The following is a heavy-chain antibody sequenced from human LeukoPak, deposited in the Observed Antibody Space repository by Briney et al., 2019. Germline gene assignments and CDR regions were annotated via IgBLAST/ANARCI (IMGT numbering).Heavy chain of an antibody. J-gene: IGHJ4*02. CDR3: AKDAQSGPEPYFDY. D-gene: IGHD5-12*01. CDR2: ISYDGSNK. V-gene: IGHV3-30*18. Sequence: WRSLRLSCAASGFTFSSYGMHWVRQAPGKGLEWVAVISYDGSNKYYADSVKGRFTISRDNSKNTLYLQMNSLRAEDTAVYYCAKDAQSGPEPYFDYWGQGTLVTVSS. CDR1: GFTFSSYG.